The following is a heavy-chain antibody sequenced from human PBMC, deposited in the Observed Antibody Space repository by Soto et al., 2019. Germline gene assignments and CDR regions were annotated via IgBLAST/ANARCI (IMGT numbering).Heavy chain of an antibody. CDR1: GGTFSSYT. J-gene: IGHJ4*02. Sequence: SVKVSCKASGGTFSSYTISWVRQAPGQGLEWMGRIIPILGIANYAQKFQGRVTMTRDTSTSTVYMELSSLRSEDTAVYYCARDRGSGDSFDYWGQGTLVTVSS. CDR2: IIPILGIA. CDR3: ARDRGSGDSFDY. D-gene: IGHD3-10*01. V-gene: IGHV1-69*04.